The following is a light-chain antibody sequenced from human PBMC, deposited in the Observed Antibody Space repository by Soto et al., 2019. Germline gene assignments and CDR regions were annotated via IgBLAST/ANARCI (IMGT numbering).Light chain of an antibody. CDR2: YAD. CDR1: QSVNRV. J-gene: IGKJ1*01. V-gene: IGKV3-11*01. CDR3: QQRDIWPCT. Sequence: EVVLTQAPATLSLSPGERATLSCWATQSVNRVLGWYKQQLGQAPMLVIDYADKYATGIPARFSGIGSGTVLTPTITIKAPEDFAVDYFQQRDIWPCTFGQGTKVDIK.